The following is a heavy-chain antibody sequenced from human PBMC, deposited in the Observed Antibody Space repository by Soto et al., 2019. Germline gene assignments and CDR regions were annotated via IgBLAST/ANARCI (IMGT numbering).Heavy chain of an antibody. CDR3: AKWSPTYYYGSGSYSPFDY. V-gene: IGHV3-23*01. Sequence: GGSLRLSCAASGFTFSSYAMSWVRQAPGKGLEWVSAISGSGGSTYYADSVKGRFTISRDNSKNTLYLQMNSLRAEDTAVYYCAKWSPTYYYGSGSYSPFDYWGQGTLVTVSS. CDR2: ISGSGGST. CDR1: GFTFSSYA. D-gene: IGHD3-10*01. J-gene: IGHJ4*02.